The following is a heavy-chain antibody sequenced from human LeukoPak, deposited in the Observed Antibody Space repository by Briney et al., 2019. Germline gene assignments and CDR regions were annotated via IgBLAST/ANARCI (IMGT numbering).Heavy chain of an antibody. CDR2: IYTSGST. Sequence: SETLSLTCTVSGGSICSYYWSWIRQPAGKGLEWIGRIYTSGSTNYNPSLKSRVTMSVDTSKNQFSLKLSSVTAADTAVYYCARGLIAAASDFDYWGQGTLVTVSS. V-gene: IGHV4-4*07. J-gene: IGHJ4*02. CDR3: ARGLIAAASDFDY. D-gene: IGHD6-13*01. CDR1: GGSICSYY.